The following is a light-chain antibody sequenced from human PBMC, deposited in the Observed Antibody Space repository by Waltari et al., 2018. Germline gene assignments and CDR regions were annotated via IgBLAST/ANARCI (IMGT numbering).Light chain of an antibody. CDR1: SRDVGGYNF. CDR3: NSYAGSNSVL. J-gene: IGLJ2*01. Sequence: QSALTQPPSASGSPGQSVTISCTGTSRDVGGYNFVSWYQQHPGNATKLMIYDASKRPSGVPDRFSGSKSGNTAYLTVSGLQAEDEADYYCNSYAGSNSVLFGAGTKLTVL. CDR2: DAS. V-gene: IGLV2-8*01.